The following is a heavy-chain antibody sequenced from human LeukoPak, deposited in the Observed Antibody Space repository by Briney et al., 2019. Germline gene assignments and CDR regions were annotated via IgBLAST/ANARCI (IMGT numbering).Heavy chain of an antibody. V-gene: IGHV1-8*02. Sequence: ASVKVSCKASGYTFTDYYMHWVRQAPGQGLEWMGWMNPNSGNTGYAQKFQGRVTMTRNTSISTAYMELSSLRSEDTAVYYCARVRGSSPYWGQGTLVTVSS. J-gene: IGHJ4*02. CDR1: GYTFTDYY. D-gene: IGHD6-13*01. CDR2: MNPNSGNT. CDR3: ARVRGSSPY.